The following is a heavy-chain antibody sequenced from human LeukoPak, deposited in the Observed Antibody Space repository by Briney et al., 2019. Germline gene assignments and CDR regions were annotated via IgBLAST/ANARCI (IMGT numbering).Heavy chain of an antibody. D-gene: IGHD3-22*01. CDR1: EFTFSSYA. CDR3: AKDRSNYYDSSGHYYRRNGDY. J-gene: IGHJ4*02. CDR2: ITSSGGST. Sequence: GGSLRLSCAASEFTFSSYAMSWVRQAPGKGLEWVSSITSSGGSTYYAGSVKGQFTISRGNSKNTVYLQMNSLRAEDTAVYYCAKDRSNYYDSSGHYYRRNGDYWGQGTLVTVSS. V-gene: IGHV3-23*01.